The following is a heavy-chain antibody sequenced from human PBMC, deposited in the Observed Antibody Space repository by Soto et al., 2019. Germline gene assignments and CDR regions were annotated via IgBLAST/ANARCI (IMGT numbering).Heavy chain of an antibody. CDR1: GYTFTSHA. J-gene: IGHJ4*02. CDR3: ARDQQAVEVNFCDY. V-gene: IGHV1-3*01. Sequence: QVQLVQSGAEVKKPGASVKISCKASGYTFTSHAIHWVRQAPGQRLEWMGWINPGNVQAEYSQKFQGSVTITSDTSASTAYMELSTLTSEDTAVYFCARDQQAVEVNFCDYWGQGTLVTVS. CDR2: INPGNVQA. D-gene: IGHD6-13*01.